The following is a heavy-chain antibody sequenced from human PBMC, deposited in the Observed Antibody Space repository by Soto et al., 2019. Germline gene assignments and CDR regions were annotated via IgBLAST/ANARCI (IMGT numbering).Heavy chain of an antibody. CDR1: GFTFSSHS. D-gene: IGHD3-10*01. V-gene: IGHV3-30-3*01. Sequence: QVQLVESGGGVVQPGRSLRLSCAASGFTFSSHSIQWVRQAPGKGLEWVAVISYDGSIKYYADSVKGRFTISRDKSKNTAYLQMNNLRAEDTAVFYCAREWSTSGDLDYWGQGTLVIVSS. CDR3: AREWSTSGDLDY. J-gene: IGHJ4*02. CDR2: ISYDGSIK.